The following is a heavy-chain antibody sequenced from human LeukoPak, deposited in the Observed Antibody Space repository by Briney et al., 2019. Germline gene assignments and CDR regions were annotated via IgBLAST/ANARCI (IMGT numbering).Heavy chain of an antibody. CDR2: ISSSSSYI. D-gene: IGHD3-22*01. V-gene: IGHV3-21*01. Sequence: PGGSLRLSCAGSGFTFSSYSMNWVRQAPGKGLEWVSSISSSSSYIYYADSVKGRFTISRDNAKNSLYLQMNSLRAEDTAVYYCASRVYDSSGYDSNWGQGTLVTVSS. CDR3: ASRVYDSSGYDSN. CDR1: GFTFSSYS. J-gene: IGHJ4*02.